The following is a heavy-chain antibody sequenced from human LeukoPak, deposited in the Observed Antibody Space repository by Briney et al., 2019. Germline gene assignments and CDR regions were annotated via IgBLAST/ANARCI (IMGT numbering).Heavy chain of an antibody. CDR3: AKVPAAAVPFDY. V-gene: IGHV3-53*01. D-gene: IGHD6-13*01. CDR2: IYSGGSP. Sequence: GGSLRLSCAASGFTVSSNYMSWVRQAPGKGLEWVSVIYSGGSPYYTDSVKGRFTISRDNSKNTLYLQMNSLRAEDTAVYYCAKVPAAAVPFDYWGQGTLVTVSS. CDR1: GFTVSSNY. J-gene: IGHJ4*02.